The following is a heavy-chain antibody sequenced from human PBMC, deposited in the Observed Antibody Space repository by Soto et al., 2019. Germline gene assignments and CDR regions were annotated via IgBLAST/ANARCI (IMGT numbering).Heavy chain of an antibody. CDR2: VIPILGMG. CDR1: GGTFGNYP. Sequence: SVKVSCKTSGGTFGNYPINWVRQAPGQGLEWMGRVIPILGMGSYAQKFQGRVTITADRSTSTAYMELSSLRSEDTAVYYCARDPSYYGMDVWGQGTTVTVSS. J-gene: IGHJ6*02. V-gene: IGHV1-69*04. CDR3: ARDPSYYGMDV.